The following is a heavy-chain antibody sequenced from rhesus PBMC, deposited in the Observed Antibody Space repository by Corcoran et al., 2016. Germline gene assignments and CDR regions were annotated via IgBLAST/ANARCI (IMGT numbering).Heavy chain of an antibody. CDR1: GYSITSGYG. CDR2: MSYSGTS. Sequence: QVQLQESGPGLVKPSETLSLTCAVSGYSITSGYGWSWIRQPPGGGLEWIGYMSYSGTSYYTPSFESRVTISIDTSKNQFSLKLSSVTAADTAVYYCARRTYGSWSGNYFDFWGQGVLVTVSS. J-gene: IGHJ4*01. D-gene: IGHD6-13*01. V-gene: IGHV4-127*01. CDR3: ARRTYGSWSGNYFDF.